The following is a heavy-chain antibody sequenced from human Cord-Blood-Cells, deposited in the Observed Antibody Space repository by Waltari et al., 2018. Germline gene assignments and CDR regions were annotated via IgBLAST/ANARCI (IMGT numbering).Heavy chain of an antibody. CDR1: GFTVSSNY. V-gene: IGHV3-53*02. Sequence: EVQLVETGGGLIQPGGSLRLSCAASGFTVSSNYMCWVRQAPGKGLEWVSVVYSGGSKYYADSVKGRFTISRDNSKNTLYLKMNSLRAEDTAVYYCARVVRCGGDCFEGLDYWGQGTLVTVSS. D-gene: IGHD2-21*01. CDR3: ARVVRCGGDCFEGLDY. J-gene: IGHJ4*02. CDR2: VYSGGSK.